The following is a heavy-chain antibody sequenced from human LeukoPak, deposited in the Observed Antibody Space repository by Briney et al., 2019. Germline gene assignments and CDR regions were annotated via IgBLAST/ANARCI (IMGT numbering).Heavy chain of an antibody. CDR1: GGSISSSSYY. CDR2: IYYSGST. D-gene: IGHD3-22*01. CDR3: ARHRPSGYLYYFDY. J-gene: IGHJ4*02. Sequence: SETLSLTCTVSGGSISSSSYYWGWIRQPPGKGLGWVGSIYYSGSTYYNPSLKSRVTISVNTSKNQFSLKLSSVTAADTAVYYCARHRPSGYLYYFDYWGQGTLVTVSS. V-gene: IGHV4-39*01.